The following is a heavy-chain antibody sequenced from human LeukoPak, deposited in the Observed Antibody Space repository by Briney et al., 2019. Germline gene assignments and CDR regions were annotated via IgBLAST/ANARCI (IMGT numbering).Heavy chain of an antibody. D-gene: IGHD6-13*01. CDR1: GFTVSSNY. J-gene: IGHJ4*02. V-gene: IGHV3-7*01. CDR3: AKDSYSKGDF. CDR2: IKNDGAVK. Sequence: GGSLRLSCAASGFTVSSNYMTWVRQAPGKGLEWVANIKNDGAVKNYVDSVKGRFTISRDNAKNSLYLQMNSLRAEDTAVYYCAKDSYSKGDFWGQGVLVTVSS.